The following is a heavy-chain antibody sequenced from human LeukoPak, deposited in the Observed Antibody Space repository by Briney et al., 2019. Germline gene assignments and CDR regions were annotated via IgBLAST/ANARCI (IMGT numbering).Heavy chain of an antibody. CDR1: GYSFTSYW. D-gene: IGHD2-2*01. V-gene: IGHV5-51*01. Sequence: GESLKISCKGSGYSFTSYWIGWVRQMPGKGLEWMGIIYPGDSDTRYSPSFQGQVTISADKSISTAYLQWSSLKASDTAMYYCARVPLGYCSSTSCREPLDYWGQGTLVTVSS. CDR3: ARVPLGYCSSTSCREPLDY. J-gene: IGHJ4*02. CDR2: IYPGDSDT.